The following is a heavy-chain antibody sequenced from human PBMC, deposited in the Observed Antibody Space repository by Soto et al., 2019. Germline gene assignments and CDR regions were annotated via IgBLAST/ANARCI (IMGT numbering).Heavy chain of an antibody. J-gene: IGHJ5*02. CDR2: IYWDDDK. D-gene: IGHD1-7*01. CDR1: GFSLSTSGVG. CDR3: AHLGLTGTTVWFDP. V-gene: IGHV2-5*02. Sequence: QITLKESGPTLVKPTQTLTLTCTFSGFSLSTSGVGVGWIRQPPGKALEWLALIYWDDDKRYSPSLKSRLTITKDTSKNQVVLTMTNMDPVDTATYYCAHLGLTGTTVWFDPWCQGTLVTVSS.